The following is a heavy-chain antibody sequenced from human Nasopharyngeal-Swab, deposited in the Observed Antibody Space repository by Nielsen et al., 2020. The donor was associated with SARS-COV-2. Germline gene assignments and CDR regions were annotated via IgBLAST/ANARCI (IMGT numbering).Heavy chain of an antibody. CDR2: ITSGGGST. V-gene: IGHV3-23*01. J-gene: IGHJ4*02. CDR1: GFTFSSYA. D-gene: IGHD6-19*01. CDR3: AKPLGVSVSGYFDY. Sequence: GGSLRLSCAASGFTFSSYAMSWVRQAPGKGLEWVSAITSGGGSTDYADSVKGRFTISRDNSKKTLYLQMNSLRAEDTAVYYCAKPLGVSVSGYFDYWGQGTLVTVSS.